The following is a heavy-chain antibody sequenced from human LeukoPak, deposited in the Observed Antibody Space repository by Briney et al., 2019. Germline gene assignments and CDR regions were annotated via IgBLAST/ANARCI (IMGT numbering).Heavy chain of an antibody. CDR1: GGSFSGYY. CDR3: ARTTADILTGYYTGYFDY. Sequence: SETLSLTCAVYGGSFSGYYWSWIRQPPGKGLEWIGEINHSGSTNDNPSLKSRVTISVDTSKNQFSLKLSSVTAADTAVYYCARTTADILTGYYTGYFDYWGQGTLVTVSS. D-gene: IGHD3-9*01. CDR2: INHSGST. V-gene: IGHV4-34*01. J-gene: IGHJ4*02.